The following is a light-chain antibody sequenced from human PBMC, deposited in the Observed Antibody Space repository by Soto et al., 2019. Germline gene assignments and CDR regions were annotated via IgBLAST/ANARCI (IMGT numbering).Light chain of an antibody. J-gene: IGKJ3*01. V-gene: IGKV3-20*01. CDR3: QQYISSPPGFT. Sequence: EIGLTQSPCTLSLFPGERATLSCRASQSVSSTYFAWYRQKPGQPPSFLIYGASNRATGVPDRFSGSGSGPDVSLTISRMEPEDFAVYYCQQYISSPPGFTFVPGTTVEIQ. CDR1: QSVSSTY. CDR2: GAS.